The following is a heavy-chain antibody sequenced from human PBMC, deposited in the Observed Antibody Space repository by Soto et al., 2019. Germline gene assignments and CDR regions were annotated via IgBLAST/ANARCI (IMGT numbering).Heavy chain of an antibody. D-gene: IGHD6-19*01. CDR1: GGSISSSNW. CDR2: IYHSGST. J-gene: IGHJ5*02. V-gene: IGHV4-4*02. Sequence: PSETLSLTCAVSGGSISSSNWWSWVRQPPGKGLEWIGEIYHSGSTDYNPSLKSRVTISVDTSKNQFSLKLSSVTAADTAVYYCAREVAGSGWYAWFDPWGQGTLVTVSS. CDR3: AREVAGSGWYAWFDP.